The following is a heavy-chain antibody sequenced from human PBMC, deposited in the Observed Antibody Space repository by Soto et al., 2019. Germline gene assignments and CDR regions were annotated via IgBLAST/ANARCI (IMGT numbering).Heavy chain of an antibody. CDR3: AKSALISSRTSDC. D-gene: IGHD6-13*01. Sequence: TGGSLRLSCAASGCTFSSYSMNWVRQAPGKGLEWVSYISSSTIYYADSVKGRFTISRDNSRNTLYLQMNSLRVEDTAIYYCAKSALISSRTSDCWGQGTLVTVS. J-gene: IGHJ4*02. V-gene: IGHV3-48*01. CDR1: GCTFSSYS. CDR2: ISSSTI.